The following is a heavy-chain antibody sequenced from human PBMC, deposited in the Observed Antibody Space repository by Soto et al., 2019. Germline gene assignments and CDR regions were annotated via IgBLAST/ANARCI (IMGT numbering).Heavy chain of an antibody. J-gene: IGHJ4*02. CDR2: IYYSGST. V-gene: IGHV4-59*01. D-gene: IGHD3-10*01. CDR3: ARGSMVRGVI. Sequence: SETLSLTCAVYGGSFSGYYWSWIRQPPGKGLEWIGYIYYSGSTNYNPSLKSRVTISVDTSKNQFSLKLSSVTAADTAVYYCARGSMVRGVIWGQGTLVTVSS. CDR1: GGSFSGYY.